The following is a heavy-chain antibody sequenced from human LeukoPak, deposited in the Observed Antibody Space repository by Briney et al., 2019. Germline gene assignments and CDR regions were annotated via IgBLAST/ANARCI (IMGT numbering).Heavy chain of an antibody. Sequence: PGGSLRLSCAASGFTVSSYAMTWVRQAPGKGLEWVSAIGYGAGDTYYADSVKGRFTIPRDNSMNTLYLQMSSLRADDTALYYCAKDDDGHHHGVDHWGQGTLVTVSS. V-gene: IGHV3-23*01. D-gene: IGHD4-17*01. CDR3: AKDDDGHHHGVDH. CDR2: IGYGAGDT. J-gene: IGHJ4*02. CDR1: GFTVSSYA.